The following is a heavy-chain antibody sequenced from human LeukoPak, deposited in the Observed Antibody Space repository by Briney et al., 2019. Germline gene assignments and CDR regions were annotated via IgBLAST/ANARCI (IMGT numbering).Heavy chain of an antibody. CDR3: AKSAVTTTRYYYGMDV. J-gene: IGHJ6*02. Sequence: GRSLRLSCAASGFTFSSYGMHWVRQAPGKGLEWVAVISYDGSNKYYADSVKGRFTISRDNSKNTLYLQMNSLRAEDTAVYCCAKSAVTTTRYYYGMDVWGQGTTVTVSS. CDR1: GFTFSSYG. CDR2: ISYDGSNK. V-gene: IGHV3-30*18. D-gene: IGHD4-17*01.